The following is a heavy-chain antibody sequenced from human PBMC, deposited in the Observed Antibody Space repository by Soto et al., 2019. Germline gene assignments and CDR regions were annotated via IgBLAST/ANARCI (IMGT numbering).Heavy chain of an antibody. D-gene: IGHD5-12*01. V-gene: IGHV1-46*01. CDR2: IDPSGGVT. Sequence: ASVKVSCKASGYTFTKFHIHWVRQAPGQGLEWMGMIDPSGGVTRDAQRFQGRITMTSDTSTSSVYMELRGLTSEDTAVYYCARGYSGYDWMGAYYYYMDVWGKGTTVTVSS. CDR1: GYTFTKFH. J-gene: IGHJ6*03. CDR3: ARGYSGYDWMGAYYYYMDV.